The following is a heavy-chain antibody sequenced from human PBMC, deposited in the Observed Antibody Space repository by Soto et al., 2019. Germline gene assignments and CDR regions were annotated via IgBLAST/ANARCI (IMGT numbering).Heavy chain of an antibody. J-gene: IGHJ6*02. CDR1: GGTFSSYA. D-gene: IGHD2-2*01. Sequence: QVQLVQSGAEVKKPGTSLKVSCKASGGTFSSYAISWVRQAPGQGLEWMGGIIPISGTTNYAQKFQGRVTITADESTSTAYMELSSPRSEDTAVYYCARSQGSSTSLEIYYYYYYGMDVWGPGTTVTVSS. CDR3: ARSQGSSTSLEIYYYYYYGMDV. V-gene: IGHV1-69*01. CDR2: IIPISGTT.